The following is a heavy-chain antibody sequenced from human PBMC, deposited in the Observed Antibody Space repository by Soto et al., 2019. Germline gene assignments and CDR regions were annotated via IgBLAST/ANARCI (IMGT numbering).Heavy chain of an antibody. CDR1: GFTFSKYA. CDR2: IGGSGDRT. Sequence: GGSLRLSCAASGFTFSKYAMSWVRQAPGKGLEWVSGIGGSGDRTFYADSVKGRFTISRDNSKNTLYLQMNSLRAEDTAVYYCARDPPVGATARFAFDIWGQGTMVTVSS. D-gene: IGHD1-26*01. V-gene: IGHV3-23*01. CDR3: ARDPPVGATARFAFDI. J-gene: IGHJ3*02.